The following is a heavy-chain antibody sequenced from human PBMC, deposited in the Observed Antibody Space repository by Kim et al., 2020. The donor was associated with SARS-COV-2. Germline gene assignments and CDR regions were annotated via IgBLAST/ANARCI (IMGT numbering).Heavy chain of an antibody. J-gene: IGHJ3*02. D-gene: IGHD3-10*01. V-gene: IGHV4-34*01. CDR2: INHSGST. CDR3: ARDQDSITMVRGGGAFDI. CDR1: GGSFSGYY. Sequence: SETLSLTCAVYGGSFSGYYWSWIRQPPGKGLEWIGEINHSGSTNYNPSLKSRVTISVDTSKNQFSLKLSSVTAADTSVYYCARDQDSITMVRGGGAFDIWGQGTMVTVSS.